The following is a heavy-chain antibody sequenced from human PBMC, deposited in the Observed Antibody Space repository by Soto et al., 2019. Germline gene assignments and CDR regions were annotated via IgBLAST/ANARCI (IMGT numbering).Heavy chain of an antibody. CDR3: TTALYDYVWGSYRYDAFDI. Sequence: EVQLVESGGGLVKPGGSLRLSCAASGFTFSNAWMSWVRQAPGKGLEWVGRIKSKTDGGTTDYAAPVKGRITISRDDSKNTLYLQMNSLKTEDTAVYYCTTALYDYVWGSYRYDAFDIWGQGTMVTVSS. D-gene: IGHD3-16*02. CDR1: GFTFSNAW. J-gene: IGHJ3*02. CDR2: IKSKTDGGTT. V-gene: IGHV3-15*01.